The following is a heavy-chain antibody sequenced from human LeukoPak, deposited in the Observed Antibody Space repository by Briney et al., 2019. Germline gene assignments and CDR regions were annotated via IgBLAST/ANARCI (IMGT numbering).Heavy chain of an antibody. CDR3: ARDGDFDIWSPHYNPFAF. D-gene: IGHD3-3*01. CDR1: GFTFSRYS. V-gene: IGHV3-21*01. CDR2: ISSGSSYT. J-gene: IGHJ4*02. Sequence: GGSLRLSCAASGFTFSRYSLNWVRQAPGKGLEWVSSISSGSSYTDYADSVKGRFTISRDDAKNSLYLQMNSLGVEDTALYFCARDGDFDIWSPHYNPFAFWGEGTLVTVSS.